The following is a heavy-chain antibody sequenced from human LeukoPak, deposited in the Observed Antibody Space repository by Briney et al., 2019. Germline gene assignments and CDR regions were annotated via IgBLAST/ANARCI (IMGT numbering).Heavy chain of an antibody. CDR1: GFTFSNYG. D-gene: IGHD3-10*01. CDR3: AKEGRSPVRAFDY. CDR2: IRYDGSIK. Sequence: GGSLRLSCAASGFTFSNYGMHWVRQAPGKRLEWVAFIRYDGSIKYYADSVKGRFTISRDNSKNTVYVQLNSLRAEDTAVYYCAKEGRSPVRAFDYWGQGTLVTVSA. J-gene: IGHJ4*02. V-gene: IGHV3-30*02.